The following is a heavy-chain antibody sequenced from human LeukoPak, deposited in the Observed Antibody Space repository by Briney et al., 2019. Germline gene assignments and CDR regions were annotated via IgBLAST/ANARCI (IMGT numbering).Heavy chain of an antibody. V-gene: IGHV4-59*01. CDR1: GGSFSSYY. D-gene: IGHD3-16*01. J-gene: IGHJ4*02. CDR3: ARMIDRYYSDY. Sequence: SETLSLTCTVSGGSFSSYYWSWIRQPPGKGLEWIGYIFYTGSTNYNPSLKSRVTISVDTSKNQFSLNLSSVTAADTAVYYCARMIDRYYSDYWGEGTLVTVSS. CDR2: IFYTGST.